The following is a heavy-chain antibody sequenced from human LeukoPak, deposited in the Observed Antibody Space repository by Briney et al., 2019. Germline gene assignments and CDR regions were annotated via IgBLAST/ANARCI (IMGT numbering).Heavy chain of an antibody. Sequence: PGGSLRLSCAASGFTFDDYAMHWVRQAPGKGLEWVSLISWDGGSTYYADSVKGRFTISRDNSKNSLYLQMNSLRAGDTALYYCAKDELGAPSYWGQGTLVTVSS. CDR2: ISWDGGST. D-gene: IGHD3-16*01. V-gene: IGHV3-43D*03. J-gene: IGHJ4*02. CDR3: AKDELGAPSY. CDR1: GFTFDDYA.